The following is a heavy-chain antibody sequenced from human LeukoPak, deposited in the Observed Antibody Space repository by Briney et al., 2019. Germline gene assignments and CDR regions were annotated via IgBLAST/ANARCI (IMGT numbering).Heavy chain of an antibody. CDR1: GFTFSSYS. J-gene: IGHJ4*02. V-gene: IGHV3-48*04. CDR2: ISSSSSTI. CDR3: ARDGDSSGYYSDY. D-gene: IGHD3-22*01. Sequence: GWSLRLSCAASGFTFSSYSMNWVRQAPGKGLEWVSYISSSSSTIYYADSVKGRFTISRDNAKNSLSLQMNSLRAEDTAVYYCARDGDSSGYYSDYWGQGTLVTVSS.